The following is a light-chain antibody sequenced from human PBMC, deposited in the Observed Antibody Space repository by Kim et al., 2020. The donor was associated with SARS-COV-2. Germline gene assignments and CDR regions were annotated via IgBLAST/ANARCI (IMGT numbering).Light chain of an antibody. V-gene: IGKV1-17*03. J-gene: IGKJ2*01. CDR3: LQHYRYPYT. CDR1: RPISNY. Sequence: SASVGDRVTFPCRASRPISNYLVGLQQKPGKVPKRLIYAASSWQSGVPSSFSGSGFGTDFILTISGLQPEDFATYYCLQHYRYPYTFGQGTKLEI. CDR2: AAS.